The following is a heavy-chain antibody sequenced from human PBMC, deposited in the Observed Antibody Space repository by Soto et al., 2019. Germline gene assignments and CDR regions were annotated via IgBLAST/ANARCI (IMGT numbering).Heavy chain of an antibody. CDR1: GFTFSSYA. Sequence: GGSLRLSCAASGFTFSSYAMSWVRQAPGKGLEWVSAISGSGGSTYYADSVKGRFTISRDNSKNTLYLQMNSLRAEDTAVYYCAKDSDPVSTSSGDVWGQGTTVTVS. J-gene: IGHJ6*02. CDR3: AKDSDPVSTSSGDV. D-gene: IGHD6-25*01. CDR2: ISGSGGST. V-gene: IGHV3-23*01.